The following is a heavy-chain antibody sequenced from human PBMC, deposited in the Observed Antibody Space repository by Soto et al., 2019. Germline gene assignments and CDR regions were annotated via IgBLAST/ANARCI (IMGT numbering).Heavy chain of an antibody. J-gene: IGHJ4*02. V-gene: IGHV4-59*08. Sequence: SETLSLTCTVSGGSISSYYWSWIRQPPGKGLEWIGYIYYSGSTNYNPSLKSRVTISVDTSKNQFSLKLSSVTAADTALYYCETAWGHSGPKYDYWGQGTLVTVSS. CDR3: ETAWGHSGPKYDY. CDR1: GGSISSYY. CDR2: IYYSGST. D-gene: IGHD5-12*01.